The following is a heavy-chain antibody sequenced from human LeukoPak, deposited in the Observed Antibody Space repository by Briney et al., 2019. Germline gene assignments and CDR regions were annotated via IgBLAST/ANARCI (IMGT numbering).Heavy chain of an antibody. Sequence: GGSLRLSCAASGFTFSSYSMNWVRQAPGKGLEWVSSISSSSSYIYYADSVKGRFTISRDNAKNSLYLQMNSLRAEDTAVYYCARDPTYDFWSGYHLDYWGRGTLVTVSS. CDR3: ARDPTYDFWSGYHLDY. V-gene: IGHV3-21*01. D-gene: IGHD3-3*01. J-gene: IGHJ4*02. CDR2: ISSSSSYI. CDR1: GFTFSSYS.